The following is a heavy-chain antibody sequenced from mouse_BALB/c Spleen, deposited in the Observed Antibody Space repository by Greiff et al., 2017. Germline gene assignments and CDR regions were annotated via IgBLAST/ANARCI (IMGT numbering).Heavy chain of an antibody. J-gene: IGHJ2*01. CDR1: GFTFSSYG. Sequence: EVKLVESGGGLVQPGGSLKLSCAASGFTFSSYGMSWVRQTPDKRLELVATINSNGGSTYYPDSVKGRFTISRDNAKNTLYLQMSSLKSEDTAMYYCARDGGWLLPLDYWSQGTTLTVSS. V-gene: IGHV5-6-3*01. CDR2: INSNGGST. D-gene: IGHD2-3*01. CDR3: ARDGGWLLPLDY.